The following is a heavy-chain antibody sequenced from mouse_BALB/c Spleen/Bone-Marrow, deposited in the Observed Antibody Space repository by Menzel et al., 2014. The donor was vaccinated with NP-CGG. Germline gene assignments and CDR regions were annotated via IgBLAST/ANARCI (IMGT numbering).Heavy chain of an antibody. CDR1: EFDFSRFW. V-gene: IGHV4-1*02. Sequence: EVKLLESGGGLVQPGRSLKLSCAASEFDFSRFWMSWVRQAPGKGLEWIGGINPDSSTLNYTPSLKDKFIISRDNAKNTLYLQMSKVRSEDTALYYCARLSYYGRFAYWGQGTLVTVSA. CDR3: ARLSYYGRFAY. CDR2: INPDSSTL. D-gene: IGHD1-1*01. J-gene: IGHJ3*01.